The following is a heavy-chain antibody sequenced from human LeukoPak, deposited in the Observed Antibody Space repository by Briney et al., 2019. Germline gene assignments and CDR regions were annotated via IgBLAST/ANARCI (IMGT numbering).Heavy chain of an antibody. CDR2: IYYSGST. D-gene: IGHD5-12*01. CDR3: ASDLGYGGYARFDY. V-gene: IGHV4-59*01. J-gene: IGHJ4*02. Sequence: SETLSLTCTVSGGSISSYYWSWIRQPPGKGLEWIGYIYYSGSTNYNPSLKSRVTISVDTSKNQFSLKVSSVTAADTAVYYCASDLGYGGYARFDYWGQGTLVTVSS. CDR1: GGSISSYY.